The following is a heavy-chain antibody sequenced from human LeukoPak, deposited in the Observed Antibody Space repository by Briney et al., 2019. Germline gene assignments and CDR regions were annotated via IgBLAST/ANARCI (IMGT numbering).Heavy chain of an antibody. J-gene: IGHJ5*01. Sequence: PGGSLRLSCAVSGFTFSTYAMIWVRQAPGKGLEWVSGISGSGTKTYYADSVKGWFTISRDNSKNTLYLQMNSLRAEDTAVYFCAKDYNYDSAGLSLGSWGQGTLVTVSS. CDR3: AKDYNYDSAGLSLGS. CDR2: ISGSGTKT. V-gene: IGHV3-23*01. CDR1: GFTFSTYA. D-gene: IGHD3-22*01.